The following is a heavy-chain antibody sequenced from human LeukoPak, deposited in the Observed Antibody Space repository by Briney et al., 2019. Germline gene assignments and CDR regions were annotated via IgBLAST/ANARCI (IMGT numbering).Heavy chain of an antibody. V-gene: IGHV3-23*01. CDR3: AREWGYDSSGYSF. J-gene: IGHJ4*02. D-gene: IGHD3-22*01. Sequence: PGGSLRLSCAASGFTFSNYGMNWVRQAPGKGLEWVTAISASGGNTYYADSVKGRFTISRDNAKDTLYLQMNSLRAEDTAVYYCAREWGYDSSGYSFGGQGTLVTVSS. CDR1: GFTFSNYG. CDR2: ISASGGNT.